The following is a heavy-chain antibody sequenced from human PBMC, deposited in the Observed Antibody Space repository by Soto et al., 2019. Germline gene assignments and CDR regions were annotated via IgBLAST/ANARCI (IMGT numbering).Heavy chain of an antibody. D-gene: IGHD6-19*01. CDR1: GFAVSSKY. V-gene: IGHV3-53*01. Sequence: EVQLVESGGGLIQPGGSLRLSCAASGFAVSSKYMTWVRQAPGKGLEWASVIYGGGTTSYAGSVKGRFTISRDTSKNTLSVQMNSLRAEDTAVYYCVQTTGWPGFDFWGQGTLVTVSS. CDR3: VQTTGWPGFDF. CDR2: IYGGGTT. J-gene: IGHJ4*02.